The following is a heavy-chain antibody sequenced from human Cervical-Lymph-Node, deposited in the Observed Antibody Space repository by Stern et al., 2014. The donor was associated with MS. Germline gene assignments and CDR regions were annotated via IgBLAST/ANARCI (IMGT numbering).Heavy chain of an antibody. D-gene: IGHD3-10*01. Sequence: QVQLVESGGGVVQPGKSLRLSCAASGFTYRSFAMHWVRQAPGKELEWVAVISNDETKTNYADSVRGRFAISRDNSKNTLYLQMNNLRPEDTAVYYRVPGSGAFDYWGQGTLVTVSS. CDR2: ISNDETKT. V-gene: IGHV3-30*03. CDR3: VPGSGAFDY. J-gene: IGHJ4*02. CDR1: GFTYRSFA.